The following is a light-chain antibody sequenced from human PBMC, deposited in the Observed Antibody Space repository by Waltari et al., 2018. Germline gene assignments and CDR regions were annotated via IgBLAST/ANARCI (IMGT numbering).Light chain of an antibody. CDR3: QTYDSTLSAPYV. J-gene: IGLJ1*01. CDR1: SSNIGGGYD. CDR2: ATK. V-gene: IGLV1-40*01. Sequence: QSLLTQPPSVSGAPGQRVTISCTGSSSNIGGGYDVHWYQQLPGAAPKLLIYATKKRPSGVPDRFSGSKSGTSASLVITGLQTEDEADYYCQTYDSTLSAPYVFGTGTKVSIL.